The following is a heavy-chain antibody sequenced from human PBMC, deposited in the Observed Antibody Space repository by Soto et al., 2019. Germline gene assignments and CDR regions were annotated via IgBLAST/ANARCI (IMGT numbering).Heavy chain of an antibody. CDR3: AKDRKKVDFWSGYYPLDAFDI. J-gene: IGHJ3*02. CDR1: GFTFSSYA. Sequence: PGGSLRLSCAASGFTFSSYAMSWVRQAPGRGLEWVSIISGNGGSTYYADSVKGRFTISRDNSKNTLYLQMNSLRAEDTAVYYCAKDRKKVDFWSGYYPLDAFDIWGQGTMVTVSS. V-gene: IGHV3-23*01. D-gene: IGHD3-3*01. CDR2: ISGNGGST.